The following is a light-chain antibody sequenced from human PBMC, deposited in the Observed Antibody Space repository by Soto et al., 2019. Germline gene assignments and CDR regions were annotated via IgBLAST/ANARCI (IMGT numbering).Light chain of an antibody. CDR2: LEGSGSY. V-gene: IGLV4-60*03. CDR3: ETWDSYTQF. Sequence: QAVVTQSSSASASLGSSVKLTCTLSSGHSSYIIAWHQQQPGKAPRYLMKLEGSGSYNKGTGVPDRFSGSSSGADRYLTISNRQSEDDADYYCETWDSYTQFFGGGTKLTVL. J-gene: IGLJ2*01. CDR1: SGHSSYI.